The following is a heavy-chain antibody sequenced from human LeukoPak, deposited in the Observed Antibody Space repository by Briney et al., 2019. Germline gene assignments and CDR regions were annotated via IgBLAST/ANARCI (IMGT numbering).Heavy chain of an antibody. CDR1: GGSFSGYY. V-gene: IGHV4-34*01. CDR2: INHSGST. D-gene: IGHD3-10*01. CDR3: ARAAGGWFGELFPGATPGIGPRFDY. J-gene: IGHJ4*02. Sequence: SETLSLTCAVYGGSFSGYYWSWIRQLPGKGLEWIGEINHSGSTNYNPSLKSRVTISVDTSKNQFSLKLSSVTAADTAVYYCARAAGGWFGELFPGATPGIGPRFDYWGQGTLVTVSS.